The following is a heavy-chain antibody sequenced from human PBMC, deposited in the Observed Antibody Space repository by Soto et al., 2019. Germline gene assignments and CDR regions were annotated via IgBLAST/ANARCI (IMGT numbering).Heavy chain of an antibody. V-gene: IGHV3-23*01. CDR2: ISGSGGTT. CDR3: GKDGCTNSLCSRENWYFDL. J-gene: IGHJ2*01. D-gene: IGHD2-8*01. CDR1: GFTFSSYA. Sequence: EVQLLESGGGLVQPGGSLRLSCSASGFTFSSYAMTWVRQTPGKGLEWVSAISGSGGTTYYADSVKGRFTISRDSSKNTLYLQMNSLRAHDTAVYFCGKDGCTNSLCSRENWYFDLWGRGTLVTVPS.